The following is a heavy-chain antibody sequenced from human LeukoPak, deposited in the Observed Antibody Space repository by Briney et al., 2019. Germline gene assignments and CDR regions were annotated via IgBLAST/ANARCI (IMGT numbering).Heavy chain of an antibody. CDR2: ISYDGSDK. D-gene: IGHD5-18*01. J-gene: IGHJ4*02. CDR3: ARVGGYSFGWVGPFDY. Sequence: GGSLRLSCAASGFTFSSYSMNWVRQAPGKGLEWVAVISYDGSDKHYADSVKGRFTISRDNSKNTLYLQMNSLRAEDTAVYYCARVGGYSFGWVGPFDYWGQGTLVTVSS. V-gene: IGHV3-30*03. CDR1: GFTFSSYS.